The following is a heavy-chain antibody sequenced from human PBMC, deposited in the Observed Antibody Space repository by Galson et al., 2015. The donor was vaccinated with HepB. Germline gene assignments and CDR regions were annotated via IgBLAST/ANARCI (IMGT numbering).Heavy chain of an antibody. CDR3: ARVMVRGAYYYYYGMDV. CDR2: ISYDGSNK. J-gene: IGHJ6*02. Sequence: SLRLSCAASGFTFSSYAMHWVRQAPGKGLEWVAVISYDGSNKYYAGSVKGRFTISRDNSKNTLYLQMNSLRAEDTAVYYCARVMVRGAYYYYYGMDVWGQGTTVTVSS. CDR1: GFTFSSYA. V-gene: IGHV3-30*04. D-gene: IGHD3-10*01.